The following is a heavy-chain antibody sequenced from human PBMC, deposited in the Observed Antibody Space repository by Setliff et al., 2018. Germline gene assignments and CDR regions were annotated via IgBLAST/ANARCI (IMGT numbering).Heavy chain of an antibody. CDR1: GFTFSSYW. CDR3: AKSWVVPAAITFSGFDP. CDR2: ISGSGGST. V-gene: IGHV3-23*01. D-gene: IGHD2-2*01. J-gene: IGHJ5*02. Sequence: GGSLRLSCAASGFTFSSYWMSWVRQAPGKGLEWVSAISGSGGSTYYADSVKGRFTISRDNSKNTLYLQMNSLRAEDTAVYYCAKSWVVPAAITFSGFDPWGQGTLVTVSS.